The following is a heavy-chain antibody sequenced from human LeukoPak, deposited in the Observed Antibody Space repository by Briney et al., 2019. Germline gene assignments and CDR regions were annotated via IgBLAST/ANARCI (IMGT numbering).Heavy chain of an antibody. V-gene: IGHV3-66*01. Sequence: GGSLRLSCAASGFTVSSNYMSWVRQAPGKGLEWVSVIYSGGSTYYADSVKGRFTISRDNSKNTLYLQMNSLRAEDTAVYYCARVTVTTSADTYYYYYGMDVWGRGTTVTVSS. D-gene: IGHD4-17*01. J-gene: IGHJ6*02. CDR3: ARVTVTTSADTYYYYYGMDV. CDR1: GFTVSSNY. CDR2: IYSGGST.